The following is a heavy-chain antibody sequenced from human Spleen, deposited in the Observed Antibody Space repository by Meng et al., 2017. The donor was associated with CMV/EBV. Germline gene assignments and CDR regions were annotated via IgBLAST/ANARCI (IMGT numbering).Heavy chain of an antibody. CDR3: GNWITFDF. CDR1: GFTFSHYW. Sequence: GESLKISCITSGFTFSHYWMSWVRLAPGKGLEWVASIKDDGSDTYYLDSVRGQFTISRDQAKNSLHLQMSSLRAEDTAVYYYGNWITFDFWGRGALVTVSS. CDR2: IKDDGSDT. V-gene: IGHV3-7*01. D-gene: IGHD1-20*01. J-gene: IGHJ4*02.